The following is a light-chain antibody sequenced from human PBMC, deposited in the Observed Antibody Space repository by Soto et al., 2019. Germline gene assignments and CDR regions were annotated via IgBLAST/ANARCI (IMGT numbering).Light chain of an antibody. CDR2: GAS. CDR3: QQYNNWPPVLT. Sequence: EIGMTQSPATLSVSPGERATLSCRASQSVSSNLSWYQQKPGQAPRLLIYGASTRATGIPARFSGSGSGTEFTLTISSLQSEDFAVYYCQQYNNWPPVLTFGGGTKVEIK. J-gene: IGKJ4*01. CDR1: QSVSSN. V-gene: IGKV3-15*01.